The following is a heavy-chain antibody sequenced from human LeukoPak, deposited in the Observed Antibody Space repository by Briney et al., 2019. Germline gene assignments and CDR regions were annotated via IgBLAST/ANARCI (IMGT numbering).Heavy chain of an antibody. CDR1: GGSFSGYY. J-gene: IGHJ1*01. D-gene: IGHD2-2*02. CDR3: ARGGSGRYQLLYKRTAPNTAYFQH. CDR2: INHSGGA. Sequence: SETLSLTCAVYGGSFSGYYLSWVRQPPGKGLECIGEINHSGGANYNPPLKRRVTISVETSKNKFSLKLGYVNAAGTAVYYCARGGSGRYQLLYKRTAPNTAYFQHWGQGTLVTVSS. V-gene: IGHV4-34*01.